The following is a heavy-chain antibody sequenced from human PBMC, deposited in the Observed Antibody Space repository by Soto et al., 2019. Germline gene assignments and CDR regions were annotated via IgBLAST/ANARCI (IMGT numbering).Heavy chain of an antibody. D-gene: IGHD3-22*01. CDR2: IDPSDSYT. Sequence: PGESLKISCKGSGYSFTSYWISWVRQMPGKGLEWMGRIDPSDSYTNYSPSFQGHVTISADKSISTAYLQWSSLKASDTAMYYCARSGIPGYYYDSSGYYYWFDPWGQGTLVTVSS. V-gene: IGHV5-10-1*01. J-gene: IGHJ5*02. CDR3: ARSGIPGYYYDSSGYYYWFDP. CDR1: GYSFTSYW.